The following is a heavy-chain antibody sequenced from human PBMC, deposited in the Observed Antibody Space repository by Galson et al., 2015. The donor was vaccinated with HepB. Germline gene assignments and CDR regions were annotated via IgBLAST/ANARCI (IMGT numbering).Heavy chain of an antibody. D-gene: IGHD7-27*01. CDR3: AKSIHLGRGFDS. CDR1: GDSVSSNTVG. J-gene: IGHJ4*02. CDR2: TYYRSKWYN. Sequence: CAIPGDSVSSNTVGWNWVRQTPSRGLEWLGRTYYRSKWYNDYSESLKSRITINADTSKNQFSLQLKYVTPEDTAVYYCAKSIHLGRGFDSWGQGTLVTVSS. V-gene: IGHV6-1*01.